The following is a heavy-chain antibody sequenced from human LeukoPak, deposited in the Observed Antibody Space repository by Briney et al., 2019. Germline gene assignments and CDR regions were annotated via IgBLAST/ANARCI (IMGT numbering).Heavy chain of an antibody. V-gene: IGHV3-23*01. D-gene: IGHD3-22*01. CDR2: INGSVSGSGGNT. Sequence: RGGSLRLSCAASGFTFSNYAVSWVRQAPGKGLEWVSAINGSVSGSGGNTYYADSVKGRFTISRDNSKNTLFLQMNSLRAEDTAVYYCAKVDDGTGYPQLPFDYWGQGTLVTVSS. J-gene: IGHJ4*02. CDR1: GFTFSNYA. CDR3: AKVDDGTGYPQLPFDY.